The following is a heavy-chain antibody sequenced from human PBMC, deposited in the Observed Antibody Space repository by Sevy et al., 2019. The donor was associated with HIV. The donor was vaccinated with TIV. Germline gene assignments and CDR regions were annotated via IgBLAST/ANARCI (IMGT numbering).Heavy chain of an antibody. CDR2: IYYNGHI. CDR1: GGSITSLY. V-gene: IGHV4-59*08. Sequence: SETLSLACTVSGGSITSLYWNWIRQPPGMGLEWIANIYYNGHINYNPSLKSRVTLSLDTSKNQFSLRLSSVTAADTAMYYCAGENAWGRGYSWVQRTLVTVSS. D-gene: IGHD1-26*01. CDR3: AGENAWGRGYS. J-gene: IGHJ4*02.